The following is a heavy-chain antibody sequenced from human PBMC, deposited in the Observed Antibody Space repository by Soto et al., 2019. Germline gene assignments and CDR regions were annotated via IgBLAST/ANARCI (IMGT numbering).Heavy chain of an antibody. Sequence: QVQLVESGGGVVQPGRSLRLSCAASGFTFSSYGMHWVRQAPGKGLEWVAVIWYDGSNKYYADSVKGRFTISRDNSKNTLYLQMNSLRAEDTAVYYCARGHDYGDYVGTYWGQGTLVTVSS. D-gene: IGHD4-17*01. J-gene: IGHJ4*02. CDR1: GFTFSSYG. CDR3: ARGHDYGDYVGTY. V-gene: IGHV3-33*01. CDR2: IWYDGSNK.